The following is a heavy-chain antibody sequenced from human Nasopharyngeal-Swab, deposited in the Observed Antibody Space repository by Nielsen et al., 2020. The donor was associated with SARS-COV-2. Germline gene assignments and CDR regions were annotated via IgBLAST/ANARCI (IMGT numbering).Heavy chain of an antibody. V-gene: IGHV4-61*02. Sequence: RQAPGKGLEWIGRIYTSGSTNYNPSLKSRVTISVDTSKNQFSLKLSSVTAADTAVYYCARSYDFWGGYHYNWLDPWGQGTLVTVSS. J-gene: IGHJ5*02. CDR2: IYTSGST. CDR3: ARSYDFWGGYHYNWLDP. D-gene: IGHD3-3*01.